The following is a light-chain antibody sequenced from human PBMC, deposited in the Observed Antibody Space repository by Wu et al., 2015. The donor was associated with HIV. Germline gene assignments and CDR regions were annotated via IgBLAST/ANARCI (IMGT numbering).Light chain of an antibody. V-gene: IGKV3-11*01. CDR1: QTVTGC. CDR2: DAS. CDR3: QQYVWSPRT. J-gene: IGKJ2*01. Sequence: EIVLTQSPATLSLSPGERATLSCRASQTVTGCLAWYQHKPGQAPRLLIYDASNRATGIPARFSGSGSGTDFTLTISSLEPEDFAVYYCQQYVWSPRTFGQGTKLEIK.